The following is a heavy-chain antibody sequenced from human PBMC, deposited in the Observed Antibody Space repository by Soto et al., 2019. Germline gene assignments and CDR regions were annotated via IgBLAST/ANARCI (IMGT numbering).Heavy chain of an antibody. CDR3: ASPGGGDSSSSEWYFDL. J-gene: IGHJ2*01. CDR2: IYYSGST. D-gene: IGHD6-6*01. V-gene: IGHV4-39*01. CDR1: GGSISSSSYY. Sequence: SETLSLTCTVSGGSISSSSYYWGWIRQPPGKGLEWIGSIYYSGSTYYNPSLKSRVTISVDTSKNQFSLKLSSVTAADTAVYYCASPGGGDSSSSEWYFDLWGRGTLVTVSS.